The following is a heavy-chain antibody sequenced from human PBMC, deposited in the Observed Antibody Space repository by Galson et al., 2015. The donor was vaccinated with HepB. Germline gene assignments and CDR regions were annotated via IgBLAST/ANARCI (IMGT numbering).Heavy chain of an antibody. V-gene: IGHV3-7*05. CDR3: ARDDFWSGYFY. CDR2: IKQDGSEK. J-gene: IGHJ4*02. CDR1: GFTFSNYW. D-gene: IGHD3-3*01. Sequence: SLRLSCEASGFTFSNYWMSWVRQAPGKGLEWVANIKQDGSEKNYVDSVKGRFTISRDNAKISLYLQMNSLRAEDTAVYYCARDDFWSGYFYWGQGTLVTVSS.